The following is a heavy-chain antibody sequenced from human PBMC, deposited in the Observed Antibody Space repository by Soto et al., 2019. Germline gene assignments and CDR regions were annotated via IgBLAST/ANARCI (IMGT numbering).Heavy chain of an antibody. CDR3: GARAGGGGY. D-gene: IGHD3-10*01. CDR1: GFTVSNNY. CDR2: IYSGGYT. V-gene: IGHV3-53*01. J-gene: IGHJ4*02. Sequence: EVQLVESGGGLIQPGGSLRLSCAVSGFTVSNNYMSWVRQAPGKGLEGVSVIYSGGYTAYGDSVKGRFTISRDNSKNTYTLQRNGRRAEATAVYYWGARAGGGGYWGQGTLVTVSS.